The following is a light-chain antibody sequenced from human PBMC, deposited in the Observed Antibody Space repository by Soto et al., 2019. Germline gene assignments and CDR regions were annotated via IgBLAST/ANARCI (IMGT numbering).Light chain of an antibody. V-gene: IGLV2-14*02. CDR2: EGF. Sequence: QSALTQPASVSGSPGQSITISCTGTSSDVGGSGLVSWYQFHPGKAPKLLIFEGFKRPSGVSNRFSGSKSGNTASLTISGLQAEDEAEYYCSSYTNINTRACVFGTGTKLTVL. J-gene: IGLJ1*01. CDR1: SSDVGGSGL. CDR3: SSYTNINTRACV.